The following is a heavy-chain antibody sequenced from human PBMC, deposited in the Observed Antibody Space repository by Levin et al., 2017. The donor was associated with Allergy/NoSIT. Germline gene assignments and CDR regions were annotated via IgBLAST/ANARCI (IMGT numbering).Heavy chain of an antibody. J-gene: IGHJ4*02. CDR3: ARVSRRGDYVGRY. Sequence: QAGGSLRLSCAASGFTFSSYSMNWVRQAPGKGLEWVSYISSSSSTIYYADSVKGRFTISRDNAKNSLYLQMNSLRAEDTAVYYCARVSRRGDYVGRYWGQGTLVTVSS. V-gene: IGHV3-48*01. D-gene: IGHD4-17*01. CDR2: ISSSSSTI. CDR1: GFTFSSYS.